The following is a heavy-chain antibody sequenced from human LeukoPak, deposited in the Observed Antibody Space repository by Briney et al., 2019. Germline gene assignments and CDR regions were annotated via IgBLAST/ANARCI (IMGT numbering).Heavy chain of an antibody. CDR3: AKDDFYPYYFDY. J-gene: IGHJ4*02. D-gene: IGHD2-21*02. CDR1: GFTFSIYA. V-gene: IGHV3-23*01. Sequence: PGGSLRLSCAASGFTFSIYAMNWVRQAPGKGLEWVSVIGGSADSADYADSVKGRFTISRDNSKNTLYLQMNSLRAEDTTVYYCAKDDFYPYYFDYWGQGTLVTVSS. CDR2: IGGSADSA.